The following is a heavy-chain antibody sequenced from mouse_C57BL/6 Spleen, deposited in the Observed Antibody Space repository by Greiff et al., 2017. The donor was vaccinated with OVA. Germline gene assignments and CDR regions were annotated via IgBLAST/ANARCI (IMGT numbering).Heavy chain of an antibody. V-gene: IGHV1-81*01. Sequence: VKVVESGAELARPGASVKLSCKASGYTFTSYGISWVKQRTGQGLEWIGEIYPRSGNTYYNEKFKGKATLTADTSSSTAYMQLRSLTSEDAAVYFCARVGGNWYFDVWGTGTTVTVSS. CDR3: ARVGGNWYFDV. D-gene: IGHD1-1*02. CDR2: IYPRSGNT. J-gene: IGHJ1*03. CDR1: GYTFTSYG.